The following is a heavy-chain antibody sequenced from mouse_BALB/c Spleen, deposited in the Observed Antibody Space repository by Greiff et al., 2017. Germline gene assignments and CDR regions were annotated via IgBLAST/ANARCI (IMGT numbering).Heavy chain of an antibody. J-gene: IGHJ2*01. V-gene: IGHV1S135*01. Sequence: EVQLQESGPELMKPGASVKISCKASGYSFTSYYMHWVKQSHGKSLEWIGYIDPFNGGTSYNQKFKGKATLTVDKSSSTAYMHLSSLTSEDSAVYYCARRSRGGNYDFDYWGQGTTLTVSS. CDR3: ARRSRGGNYDFDY. CDR2: IDPFNGGT. CDR1: GYSFTSYY. D-gene: IGHD2-1*01.